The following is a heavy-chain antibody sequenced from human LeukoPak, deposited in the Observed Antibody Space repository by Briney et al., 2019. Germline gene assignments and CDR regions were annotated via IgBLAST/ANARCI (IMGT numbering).Heavy chain of an antibody. Sequence: PGGSLRLSCAASGFTFSNAWMSWVRQAPGQGLEWVSFILYDGSEKYYADSVKGRFTISRDNSKNTLYLQMNSLRAEDTAVYYCARGGSYLSAFDIWGQGTMVTVSS. J-gene: IGHJ3*02. CDR3: ARGGSYLSAFDI. CDR2: ILYDGSEK. V-gene: IGHV3-30*02. D-gene: IGHD1-26*01. CDR1: GFTFSNAW.